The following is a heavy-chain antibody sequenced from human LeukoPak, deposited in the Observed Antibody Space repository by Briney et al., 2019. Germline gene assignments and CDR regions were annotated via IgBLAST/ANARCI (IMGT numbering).Heavy chain of an antibody. CDR2: MNPNSGYT. V-gene: IGHV1-8*03. J-gene: IGHJ4*02. D-gene: IGHD6-19*01. Sequence: ASVKVSCKASGYTFTTYDINWVRQATGQGLEWMGWMNPNSGYTGYAQKFQGRVTITRDTSISTAYMELSSLRSEDTAVYYCARVAGSVDYWGQGTLVTVSS. CDR3: ARVAGSVDY. CDR1: GYTFTTYD.